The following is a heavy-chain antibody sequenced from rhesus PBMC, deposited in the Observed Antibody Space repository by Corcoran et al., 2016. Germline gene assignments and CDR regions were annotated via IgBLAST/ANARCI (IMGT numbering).Heavy chain of an antibody. V-gene: IGHV4-81*01. J-gene: IGHJ4*01. Sequence: QLQLQESGPGLVKPSETLSLTCDVSGGSISGYYWSWIRQPPGKGLEWIGNIDGKIAGTNYNPSLKIRVTSSKDTSKNQFAFKLSSVTAADTAVYYCARRGYSGYSYFFDYWGQGVLVTVSS. CDR3: ARRGYSGYSYFFDY. CDR2: IDGKIAGT. D-gene: IGHD5-42*01. CDR1: GGSISGYY.